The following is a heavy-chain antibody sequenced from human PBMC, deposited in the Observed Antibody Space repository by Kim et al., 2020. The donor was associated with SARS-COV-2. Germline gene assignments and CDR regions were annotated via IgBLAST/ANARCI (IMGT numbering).Heavy chain of an antibody. Sequence: GGSLRLSCAASGFTFSSYAMSWVRQAPGKGLEWVSAISGSGGSTYYADSVKGRFTISRDNSKNTLYLQMNSLRDEDTAVYYCAKGERITMIVVVSVFDYWGQGTLVTVSS. CDR1: GFTFSSYA. CDR3: AKGERITMIVVVSVFDY. V-gene: IGHV3-23*01. CDR2: ISGSGGST. D-gene: IGHD3-22*01. J-gene: IGHJ4*02.